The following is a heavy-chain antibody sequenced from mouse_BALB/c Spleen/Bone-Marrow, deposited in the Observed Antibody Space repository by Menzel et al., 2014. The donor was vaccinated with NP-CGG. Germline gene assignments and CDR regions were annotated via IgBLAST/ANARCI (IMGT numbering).Heavy chain of an antibody. J-gene: IGHJ3*01. V-gene: IGHV1-52*01. Sequence: VQLQQSGAELVRPGASVKLSCKASGYTFXSYWMNWVKQRPEQGLEWIGRIDPHDSETHYNQKFKDKAILTVDKSSSTAYMQLSSLTSEDSAVYYCARGRDYDVFSYWGQGTLVTVSA. D-gene: IGHD2-4*01. CDR1: GYTFXSYW. CDR3: ARGRDYDVFSY. CDR2: IDPHDSET.